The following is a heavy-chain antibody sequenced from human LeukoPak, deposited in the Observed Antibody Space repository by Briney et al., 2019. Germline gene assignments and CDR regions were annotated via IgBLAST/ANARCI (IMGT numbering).Heavy chain of an antibody. CDR1: GGTFSSYA. V-gene: IGHV1-69*05. D-gene: IGHD3-10*01. CDR2: IIPIFGTA. Sequence: GASVKVSCKASGGTFSSYAISWVRQAPGQGLEWMGRIIPIFGTANYAQKFQGRVTITTDESTSTAYMELSSLRSEDTAVCYCARTYGSGSYLLADAFDIWGQGTMVTVSS. CDR3: ARTYGSGSYLLADAFDI. J-gene: IGHJ3*02.